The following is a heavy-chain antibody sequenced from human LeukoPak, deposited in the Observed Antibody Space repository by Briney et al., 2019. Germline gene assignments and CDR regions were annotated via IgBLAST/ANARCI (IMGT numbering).Heavy chain of an antibody. CDR2: ISAYNGNT. CDR1: GYTFTSYY. J-gene: IGHJ6*03. CDR3: ARDGEEPATGYYYYYYMDV. V-gene: IGHV1-2*02. D-gene: IGHD1-14*01. Sequence: ASVKVSCKASGYTFTSYYMHWVRQAPGQGLEWMGWISAYNGNTNYVQKLQGRVTMTRDTSISTAYMELSRLRSDDTAVHYCARDGEEPATGYYYYYYMDVWGKGTTVTVSS.